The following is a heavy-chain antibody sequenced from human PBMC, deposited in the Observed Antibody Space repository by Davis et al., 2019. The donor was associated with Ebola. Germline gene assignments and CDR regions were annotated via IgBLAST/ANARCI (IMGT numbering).Heavy chain of an antibody. Sequence: PGGSLRLSCAASGFTFSSYGMHWVRQAPGKGLGWVAVISYDGSNKYYADSVKGRFTISRDNSKNTLYLQMNSLRAEDTAVYYCANGPTTVTTLGMDVWGKGTTVTVS. CDR2: ISYDGSNK. CDR1: GFTFSSYG. D-gene: IGHD4-11*01. V-gene: IGHV3-30*18. CDR3: ANGPTTVTTLGMDV. J-gene: IGHJ6*04.